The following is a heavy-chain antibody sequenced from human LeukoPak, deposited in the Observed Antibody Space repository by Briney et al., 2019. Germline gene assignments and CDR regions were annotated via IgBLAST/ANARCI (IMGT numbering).Heavy chain of an antibody. CDR1: GFTFSSYS. CDR3: ARAGYCSSTSCYDY. D-gene: IGHD2-2*01. CDR2: IRSSSSYI. V-gene: IGHV3-21*01. Sequence: GGSLRVSCAASGFTFSSYSMNWVRQAPGTGLEWVSSIRSSSSYIYYADSVKGRFTISRDNAKNSLYLQMNSLRAEDTAVYYCARAGYCSSTSCYDYWGQGTLVTVSS. J-gene: IGHJ4*02.